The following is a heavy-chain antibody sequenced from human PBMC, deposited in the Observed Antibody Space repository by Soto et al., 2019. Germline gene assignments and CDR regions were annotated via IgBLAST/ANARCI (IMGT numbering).Heavy chain of an antibody. CDR2: ISGSSGST. CDR1: GFTFSSYA. V-gene: IGHV3-23*01. Sequence: ESGGGLVQPGGSLRLSCAASGFTFSSYAMSWVRQAPGKGLEWVSAISGSSGSTYYADSVKGRFTISRDNSKNTLYLQMNSLRAEDTAVYYCAKDRDWGYYFDYWGQGTLVTVSS. D-gene: IGHD7-27*01. CDR3: AKDRDWGYYFDY. J-gene: IGHJ4*02.